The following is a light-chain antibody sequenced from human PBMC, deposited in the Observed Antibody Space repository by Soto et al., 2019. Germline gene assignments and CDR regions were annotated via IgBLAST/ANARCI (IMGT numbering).Light chain of an antibody. CDR2: GAS. V-gene: IGKV3-15*01. CDR1: RSVSSN. CDR3: QQYDDWTRT. Sequence: EIVMTQSTATLSVSPGERVSLSCRPSRSVSSNLAWYQHKPGQAPRLLIHGASTRAAGISARFSGSGSGTEFTLTISSLQSEDFAVYFCQQYDDWTRTFVQGTKGEIK. J-gene: IGKJ1*01.